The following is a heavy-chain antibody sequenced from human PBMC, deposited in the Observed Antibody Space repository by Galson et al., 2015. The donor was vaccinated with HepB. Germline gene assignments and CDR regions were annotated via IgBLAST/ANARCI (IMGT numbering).Heavy chain of an antibody. CDR2: IYSGGST. J-gene: IGHJ4*02. CDR3: ARLDGSGVGYFDY. CDR1: GFTVSSNY. Sequence: SLRLSCAASGFTVSSNYMSWVRQAPGKGLEWVSVIYSGGSTYYADSVKGRFTISRDNSKNTLYLQMNSLRAEDTAVYYCARLDGSGVGYFDYWGQGTLVTVSS. V-gene: IGHV3-66*02. D-gene: IGHD3-10*01.